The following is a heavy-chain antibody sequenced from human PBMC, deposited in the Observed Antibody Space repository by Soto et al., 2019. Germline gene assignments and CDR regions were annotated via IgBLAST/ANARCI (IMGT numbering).Heavy chain of an antibody. CDR3: VRGMTSPDARAWYSLAT. CDR2: FSLRGTT. J-gene: IGHJ4*02. V-gene: IGHV4-4*07. CDR1: GGYVAGVLQ. D-gene: IGHD6-13*01. Sequence: SESMSLTCTRSGGYVAGVLQWRMMRHPGGKGLEWIGRFSLRGTTNYNPSRRSRVTMSADVSKNQFSLRLTSVTAADTALYYCVRGMTSPDARAWYSLATRGQATLVTV.